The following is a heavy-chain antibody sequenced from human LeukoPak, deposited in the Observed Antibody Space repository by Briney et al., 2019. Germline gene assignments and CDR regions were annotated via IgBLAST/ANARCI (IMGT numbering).Heavy chain of an antibody. CDR1: GFTFRNSA. Sequence: SVKVSCKASGFTFRNSALQGVRQARGQRLEWIGWIVVGSGNTNYAQKFQERVTVTRDMSTSTAYMELSSLRSEDTAVYYCAADVIYESDWGQGTLVTVSS. D-gene: IGHD2/OR15-2a*01. CDR2: IVVGSGNT. CDR3: AADVIYESD. V-gene: IGHV1-58*01. J-gene: IGHJ4*02.